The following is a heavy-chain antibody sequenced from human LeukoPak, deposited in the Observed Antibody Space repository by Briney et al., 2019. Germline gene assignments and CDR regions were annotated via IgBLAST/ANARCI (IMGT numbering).Heavy chain of an antibody. CDR3: ARRINYFDY. D-gene: IGHD5-24*01. Sequence: SETLSLTCTVSGGSISSYYWSWIRQPPGKGLEWIACISYSGSTKYNPSLKSRVTISVDTSKNQFSLKLTSVTAADTAVYYCARRINYFDYWGQGTLVTVSS. J-gene: IGHJ4*02. V-gene: IGHV4-59*01. CDR2: ISYSGST. CDR1: GGSISSYY.